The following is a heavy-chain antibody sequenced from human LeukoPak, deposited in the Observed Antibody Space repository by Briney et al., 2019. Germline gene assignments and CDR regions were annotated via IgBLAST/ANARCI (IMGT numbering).Heavy chain of an antibody. J-gene: IGHJ4*02. CDR3: ARGDMSTYYDSGGYYSY. V-gene: IGHV4-61*03. CDR2: APYSGET. D-gene: IGHD3-22*01. Sequence: SETLSLTCTVSGGSVSGSSIVNYYWSWIRQPPGRGLKWFGYAPYSGETNFNPSLRSRVTMSVDTSKNHISLKLGSVNAADTAVYYCARGDMSTYYDSGGYYSYWGQGTLVTVSS. CDR1: GGSVSGSSIVNYY.